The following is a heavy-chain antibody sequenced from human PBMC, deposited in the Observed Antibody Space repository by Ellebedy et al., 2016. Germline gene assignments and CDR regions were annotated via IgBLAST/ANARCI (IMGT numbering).Heavy chain of an antibody. CDR1: GFTFDDYA. D-gene: IGHD3-10*01. Sequence: SLKISXATSGFTFDDYALPWVRQVPGKGLEWVSGISWNSAAIGYGEAVKGRFTISRDSAKNYLYLQMNSLRVEDTALYFCAKGTMDYLHHWGQGTLVTVSS. CDR3: AKGTMDYLHH. CDR2: ISWNSAAI. V-gene: IGHV3-9*01. J-gene: IGHJ4*02.